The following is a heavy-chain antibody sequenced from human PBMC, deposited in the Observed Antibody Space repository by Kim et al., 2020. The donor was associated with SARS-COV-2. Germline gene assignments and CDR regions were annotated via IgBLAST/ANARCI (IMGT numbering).Heavy chain of an antibody. J-gene: IGHJ4*02. CDR3: ARGVAVAGTSGTNYFDY. CDR1: GGSFSGYY. Sequence: SETLSITCAVYGGSFSGYYWSWIRQPPGKGLEWIGEINHSGSTNYNPSLKSRVTISVDTSKNQFSLKLSSVTAADTAVYYCARGVAVAGTSGTNYFDYWGQGTLVTVSS. D-gene: IGHD6-19*01. CDR2: INHSGST. V-gene: IGHV4-34*01.